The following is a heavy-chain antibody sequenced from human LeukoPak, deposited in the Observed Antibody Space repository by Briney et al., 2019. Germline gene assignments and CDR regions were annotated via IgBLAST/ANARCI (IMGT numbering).Heavy chain of an antibody. CDR1: GFTFSSYS. V-gene: IGHV3-21*01. D-gene: IGHD2-2*01. CDR2: ISSSSSYI. CDR3: ARDLRRDCSSTSCYEDY. J-gene: IGHJ4*02. Sequence: GGSLRLSCAASGFTFSSYSMNWVRQAPGKGLEWVSPISSSSSYIYYADSVKGRFTISRDNAKNSLYLQMNSLRAEDTAVYYCARDLRRDCSSTSCYEDYWGQGTLVTVSS.